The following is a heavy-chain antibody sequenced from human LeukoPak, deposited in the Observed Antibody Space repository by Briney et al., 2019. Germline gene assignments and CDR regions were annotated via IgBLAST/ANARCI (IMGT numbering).Heavy chain of an antibody. D-gene: IGHD5-24*01. CDR1: GGSISSYY. V-gene: IGHV4-59*01. J-gene: IGHJ4*02. CDR3: ARAAREMATTPDFDY. Sequence: SETLSLTCTVSGGSISSYYWSWIRQRPGKGLEWIGYIYYSGSTNYNHSLKSRVTISVDTSKNQFSLKLSSVTAADTAVYYCARAAREMATTPDFDYWGQGTLVTVSS. CDR2: IYYSGST.